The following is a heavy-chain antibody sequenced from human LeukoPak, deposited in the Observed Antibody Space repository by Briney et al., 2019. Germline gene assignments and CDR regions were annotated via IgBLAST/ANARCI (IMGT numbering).Heavy chain of an antibody. D-gene: IGHD1-26*01. CDR1: GFTFSTNC. V-gene: IGHV3-21*01. Sequence: GGSLRLSCAASGFTFSTNCMNWVRQAPGKGLEWVSFISSSSSYIYYADSVKGRFTISRDNAKNSLYLQMNSLRAEDTAVYYCARDPHSVPGVGLVYWGQGTLVTVSS. CDR3: ARDPHSVPGVGLVY. CDR2: ISSSSSYI. J-gene: IGHJ4*02.